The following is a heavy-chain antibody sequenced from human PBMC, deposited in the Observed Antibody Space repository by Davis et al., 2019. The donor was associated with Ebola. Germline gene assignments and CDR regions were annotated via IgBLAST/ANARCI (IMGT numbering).Heavy chain of an antibody. CDR1: GFRFTDYW. J-gene: IGHJ3*02. V-gene: IGHV5-51*01. CDR2: IYAGDSDT. Sequence: GESLKISCKSSGFRFTDYWIGWVRQMPGKGLEWMGTIYAGDSDTRYSPSFQGQVTMSADKSINTAYLQWSSLQASDTAMYYCARHIIAMAVPFDMWGQGTMVIVSS. D-gene: IGHD5-18*01. CDR3: ARHIIAMAVPFDM.